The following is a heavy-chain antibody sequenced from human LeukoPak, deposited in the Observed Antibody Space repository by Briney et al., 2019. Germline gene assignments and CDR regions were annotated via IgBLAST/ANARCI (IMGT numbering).Heavy chain of an antibody. CDR3: ANQKGVGVTPSLDY. D-gene: IGHD3-22*01. CDR2: IIPIFGTA. Sequence: GASVKASCKASGGTFSSYAISWVRQAPGQGLEWMGRIIPIFGTANYAQKFQGRVTITTDESTSTAYMELSSLRSEDTAVYYCANQKGVGVTPSLDYWGQGTLVTVSS. J-gene: IGHJ4*02. V-gene: IGHV1-69*05. CDR1: GGTFSSYA.